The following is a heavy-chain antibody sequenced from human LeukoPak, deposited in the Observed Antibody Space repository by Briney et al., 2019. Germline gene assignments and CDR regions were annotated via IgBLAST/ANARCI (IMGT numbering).Heavy chain of an antibody. J-gene: IGHJ6*03. Sequence: GGSLRLSCAASGFTFSNYGMHWVRQAPGKGLEWVAVISYDGSNKYYADSVKGRFTISRDNSKNTLYLQMNSLRAEDTAVYYCARVAAAAIGYYYYYYMDVWGKGTTVTVSS. V-gene: IGHV3-30*03. CDR2: ISYDGSNK. D-gene: IGHD6-13*01. CDR3: ARVAAAAIGYYYYYYMDV. CDR1: GFTFSNYG.